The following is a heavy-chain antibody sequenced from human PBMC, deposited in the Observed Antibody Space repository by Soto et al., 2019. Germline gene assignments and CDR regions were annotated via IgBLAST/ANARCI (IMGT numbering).Heavy chain of an antibody. V-gene: IGHV1-18*01. CDR2: ISAYNGNT. CDR1: GYTFTSYG. J-gene: IGHJ4*02. CDR3: AIDIDPYVKYSNIWSY. D-gene: IGHD6-6*01. Sequence: ASVKVSCKASGYTFTSYGISWVRQAPGQGLEWMGWISAYNGNTNYAQKLQGRVTMTTDTSTSTAYMELRSLRSDDTAVYYCAIDIDPYVKYSNIWSYWGQGSLVIVSS.